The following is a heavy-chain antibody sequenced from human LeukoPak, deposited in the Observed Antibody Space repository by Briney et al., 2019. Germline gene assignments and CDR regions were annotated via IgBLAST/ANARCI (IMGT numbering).Heavy chain of an antibody. V-gene: IGHV4-34*01. D-gene: IGHD2-8*01. CDR1: GGSFSGYY. J-gene: IGHJ2*01. CDR2: INHSGST. Sequence: SETLSLTCAVYGGSFSGYYWSWIRQPPGKGLEWIGEINHSGSTNYNPSLKSRVTISVDTSKNQFSLKLSSVTAADTAVYYCARMKPPGVRWYFDLWGRGTLVTVSS. CDR3: ARMKPPGVRWYFDL.